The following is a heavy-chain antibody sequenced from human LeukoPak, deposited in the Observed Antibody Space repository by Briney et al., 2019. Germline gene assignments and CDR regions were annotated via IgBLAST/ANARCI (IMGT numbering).Heavy chain of an antibody. J-gene: IGHJ6*03. CDR2: MYTSGST. CDR1: GGSISSGSYY. V-gene: IGHV4-61*02. D-gene: IGHD5-18*01. Sequence: SETLSLTCTVSGGSISSGSYYWSWIRQPAGQGLEYIGRMYTSGSTNYNPSLKSRVTISVDTSKSQFSLKLSSVTAADTAVYYCARTEESGYNYGYFGYYYYMDVWGKGTTVTVSS. CDR3: ARTEESGYNYGYFGYYYYMDV.